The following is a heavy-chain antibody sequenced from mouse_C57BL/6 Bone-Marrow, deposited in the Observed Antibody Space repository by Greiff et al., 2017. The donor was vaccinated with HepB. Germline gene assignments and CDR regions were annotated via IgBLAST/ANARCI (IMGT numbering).Heavy chain of an antibody. CDR1: GYTFTSYW. J-gene: IGHJ1*03. Sequence: QVQLQQSGAELVKPGASVKLSCKASGYTFTSYWMNWVKQRPGRGLEWLGRIDPNSGGTKYNEKFKSKATLTVDKPSSTAYMQLSNLTSEDSAVYYCARGGGYFDVWGTGTTVTVSS. CDR2: IDPNSGGT. CDR3: ARGGGYFDV. V-gene: IGHV1-72*01.